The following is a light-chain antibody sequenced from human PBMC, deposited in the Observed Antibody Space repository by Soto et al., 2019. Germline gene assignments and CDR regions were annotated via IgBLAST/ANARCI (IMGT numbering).Light chain of an antibody. CDR3: SSYTSSSPYV. V-gene: IGLV2-14*01. CDR1: SSDVGGYNY. J-gene: IGLJ1*01. Sequence: QSALTQPASVSGSPGQSITISCTGTSSDVGGYNYVSWYQQHPGKAPKLMIYDVSNRPSGVSNRFSGSKSGNTASLTISGRQAEDEADYYCSSYTSSSPYVFGTGVKVTVL. CDR2: DVS.